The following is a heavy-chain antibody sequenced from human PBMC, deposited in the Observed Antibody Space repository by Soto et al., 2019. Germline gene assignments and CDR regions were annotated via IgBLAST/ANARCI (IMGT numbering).Heavy chain of an antibody. CDR1: GFTFSSYS. V-gene: IGHV3-48*02. CDR3: ARATYYDYVWGTFDI. J-gene: IGHJ3*02. CDR2: ISSSSSTI. Sequence: GGSLRLSCAASGFTFSSYSMNWVRQAPGKGLEWVSSISSSSSTIYYADSVKGRFTISRDNAKNSLYLQMNSLRDEDTAVYYSARATYYDYVWGTFDIWGQGTMVTVS. D-gene: IGHD3-16*01.